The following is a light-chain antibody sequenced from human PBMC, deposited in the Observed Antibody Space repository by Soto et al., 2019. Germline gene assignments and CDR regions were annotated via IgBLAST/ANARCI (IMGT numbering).Light chain of an antibody. Sequence: QTVVTQPPSVSGAPGQRVTISCTGSSSNIGAGYDVHWYQHLPGTAPKLLIYTNSHRPSGVPDRFSGSKSGTSASLAITGLQAEDEADYYCQSYDSSLSVYVFGTGTKLTVL. CDR3: QSYDSSLSVYV. J-gene: IGLJ1*01. CDR1: SSNIGAGYD. V-gene: IGLV1-40*01. CDR2: TNS.